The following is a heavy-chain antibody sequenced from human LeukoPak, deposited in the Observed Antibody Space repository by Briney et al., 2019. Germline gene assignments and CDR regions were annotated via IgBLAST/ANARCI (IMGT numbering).Heavy chain of an antibody. CDR3: ARYYSGSYGFDY. CDR2: IYHSGST. Sequence: SETLSLTCTVSGGSITSSSYYWGWIRQPPGKGLEWIGTIYHSGSTYYNPSLKSRVTMSVDTSKNQFSLKLSSVTAADTAVYYCARYYSGSYGFDYWGQGTLVTVSS. D-gene: IGHD1-26*01. CDR1: GGSITSSSYY. V-gene: IGHV4-39*01. J-gene: IGHJ4*02.